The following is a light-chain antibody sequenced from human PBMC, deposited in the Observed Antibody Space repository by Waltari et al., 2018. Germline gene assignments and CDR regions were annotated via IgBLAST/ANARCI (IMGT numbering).Light chain of an antibody. J-gene: IGLJ3*02. CDR1: SRDVGGYHY. V-gene: IGLV2-11*01. CDR3: CSYGGSYSFVV. Sequence: QSALTQPRSVSGSPGQSVTISCTGTSRDVGGYHYVSWYQQHPGKAPILIIYDVTKRPSGVPDRFSGSKSGNTASLTISGLQAEDEADYYCCSYGGSYSFVVFGGGTKLTVL. CDR2: DVT.